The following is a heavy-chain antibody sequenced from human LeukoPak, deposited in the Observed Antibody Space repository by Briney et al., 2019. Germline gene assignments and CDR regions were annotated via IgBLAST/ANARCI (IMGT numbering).Heavy chain of an antibody. CDR2: INHSGST. D-gene: IGHD6-13*01. Sequence: SETLSLTCAVYGGSFSGYYWSWTRQPPGKGLEWIGEINHSGSTNYNPSLKCRVTISVDTSKNQFSLKLSSVTAADTAVYYCARAINIAAPGPGYWGQGTLVTVSS. V-gene: IGHV4-34*01. CDR3: ARAINIAAPGPGY. CDR1: GGSFSGYY. J-gene: IGHJ4*02.